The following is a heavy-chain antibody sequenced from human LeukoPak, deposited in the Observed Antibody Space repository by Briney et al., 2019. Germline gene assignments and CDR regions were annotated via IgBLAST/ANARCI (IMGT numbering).Heavy chain of an antibody. CDR1: GYTFTSYA. J-gene: IGHJ6*02. CDR3: AKGYPHDYYYYYGMDV. Sequence: ASVKVSCEASGYTFTSYAMHWVRQAPGQRLEWMGWINAGNGNTKYSQKFQGRVTITRDTSASTAYMELSSLRSEDTAVYYCAKGYPHDYYYYYGMDVWGQGTTVTVSS. D-gene: IGHD3-16*02. V-gene: IGHV1-3*01. CDR2: INAGNGNT.